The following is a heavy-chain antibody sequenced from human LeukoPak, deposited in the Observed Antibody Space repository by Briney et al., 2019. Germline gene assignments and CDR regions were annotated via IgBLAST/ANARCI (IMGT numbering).Heavy chain of an antibody. CDR2: IYYSGST. D-gene: IGHD3-22*01. CDR3: ARPYYYDSRIDH. J-gene: IGHJ5*02. V-gene: IGHV4-59*08. Sequence: PSETLSLTCTVSGDSSSSYYWSWIRQPPGKGLEWIGYIYYSGSTNYNPSLKSRVTISVDTSKNQLSLKLSSVTAADTAVYYCARPYYYDSRIDHWGQGILVTVPS. CDR1: GDSSSSYY.